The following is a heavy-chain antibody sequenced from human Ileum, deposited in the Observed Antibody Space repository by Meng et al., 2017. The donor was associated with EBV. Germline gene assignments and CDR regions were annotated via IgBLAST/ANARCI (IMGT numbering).Heavy chain of an antibody. Sequence: QLRRQASGPGLVKPSETLSLTCSVSGASISSSLYYWGWIRQPPGKGLEWIGSIYYSGSTYYNPSLKSRVTISVDRSKNQFSLKLTSVTDADTALYYCVRDRSYDYVWGSYRYTLDFWGQGTLVTVSS. D-gene: IGHD3-16*02. CDR1: GASISSSLYY. CDR2: IYYSGST. CDR3: VRDRSYDYVWGSYRYTLDF. V-gene: IGHV4-39*07. J-gene: IGHJ4*02.